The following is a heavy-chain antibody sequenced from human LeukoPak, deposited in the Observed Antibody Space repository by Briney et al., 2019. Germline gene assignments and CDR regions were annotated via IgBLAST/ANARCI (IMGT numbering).Heavy chain of an antibody. CDR2: INPSGGST. CDR3: ARSTKYSSSYYYYGMDV. J-gene: IGHJ6*02. Sequence: ASVKVSCKASGYTFTSYYMHWVRQAPGQGLEWMGIINPSGGSTSYAQKFQGRVTITADKSTSTAYMELSSLRSEDTAVYYCARSTKYSSSYYYYGMDVWGQGTTVTVSS. V-gene: IGHV1-46*01. D-gene: IGHD6-6*01. CDR1: GYTFTSYY.